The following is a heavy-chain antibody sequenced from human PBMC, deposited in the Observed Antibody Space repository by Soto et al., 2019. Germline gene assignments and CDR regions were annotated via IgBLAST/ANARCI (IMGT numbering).Heavy chain of an antibody. CDR3: ARDTGLYSNYYYGMDV. V-gene: IGHV3-30-3*01. Sequence: GGSLRLSCAASGFTFSSYAMHWVRQAPGKGLEWVAVISYDGSNKYYADSVKGRFTISRDNSKNTLYLQMNSLRAEDTAVYYCARDTGLYSNYYYGMDVWGQGTTVTVSS. CDR2: ISYDGSNK. J-gene: IGHJ6*02. D-gene: IGHD4-4*01. CDR1: GFTFSSYA.